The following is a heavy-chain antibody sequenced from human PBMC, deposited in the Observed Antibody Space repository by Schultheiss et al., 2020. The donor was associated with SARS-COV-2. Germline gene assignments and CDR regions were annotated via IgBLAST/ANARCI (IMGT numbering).Heavy chain of an antibody. J-gene: IGHJ4*02. D-gene: IGHD1-26*01. CDR3: AKQIRVGATRFDY. Sequence: GESLKISCAASGFTFSSYAMSWVRQAPGKGLEWVSAISGSGGITYYADSVKGRFTISRDNSKNTLYLQMNSLRAEDTAVYYCAKQIRVGATRFDYWGRGTLVTVAS. CDR1: GFTFSSYA. V-gene: IGHV3-23*01. CDR2: ISGSGGIT.